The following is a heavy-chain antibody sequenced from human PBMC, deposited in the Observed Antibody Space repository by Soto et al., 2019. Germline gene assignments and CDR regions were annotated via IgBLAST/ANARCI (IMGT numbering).Heavy chain of an antibody. CDR2: ISSSSSYI. V-gene: IGHV3-21*01. J-gene: IGHJ4*02. CDR3: ERVEVAWLDY. D-gene: IGHD5-12*01. CDR1: GFTFSSYS. Sequence: GGSLRLSCAASGFTFSSYSMNWVRQAPGKGLEWVSSISSSSSYIYYADSVKGRFTISRDNAKNSLYLQMNSLGAEDTAVYYCERVEVAWLDYWGQGTLVTVSS.